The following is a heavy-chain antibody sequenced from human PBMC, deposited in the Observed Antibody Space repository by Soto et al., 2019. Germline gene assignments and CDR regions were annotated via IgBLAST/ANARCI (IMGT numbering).Heavy chain of an antibody. Sequence: QLQLQESGSGLVKPSQTLSLTCAVSGGSISSGGYSWSWIRQPPGKGLEWIGYIYHSGSTYYNPSLKRRVTTSVDRSKNQFSLKLSSVTAADTAVYYCASSGTTVTYYGMDVWGQGTTVTVSS. D-gene: IGHD4-17*01. J-gene: IGHJ6*02. CDR2: IYHSGST. CDR1: GGSISSGGYS. CDR3: ASSGTTVTYYGMDV. V-gene: IGHV4-30-2*01.